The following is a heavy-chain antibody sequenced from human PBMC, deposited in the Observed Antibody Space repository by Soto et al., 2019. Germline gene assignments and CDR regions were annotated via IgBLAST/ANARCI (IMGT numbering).Heavy chain of an antibody. CDR1: GGSISSYY. V-gene: IGHV4-59*01. Sequence: SETLSLTCTVSGGSISSYYWSWIRQPPGKGLEWIGYIYYSGSTNYNPSLKSRVTISVDTSKNQFSLKLSSVTAADTAVYYCACFEAAAGVYYYYGMDVWGQGTTVTVSS. CDR2: IYYSGST. CDR3: ACFEAAAGVYYYYGMDV. J-gene: IGHJ6*02. D-gene: IGHD6-13*01.